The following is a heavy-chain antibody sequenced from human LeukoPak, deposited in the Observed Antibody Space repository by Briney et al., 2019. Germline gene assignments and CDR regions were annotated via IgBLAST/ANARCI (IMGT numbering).Heavy chain of an antibody. V-gene: IGHV1-2*04. CDR2: INPNSGGT. J-gene: IGHJ6*04. D-gene: IGHD6-19*01. CDR3: ALSGYSSGPVPHYYYGMDV. Sequence: ASVKVSCKASGYTFTGYYMHWVRQAPGQGLEWMGWINPNSGGTNYAQKFQGWVTMTRDTSISTAYMELSRLRSDDTAVYYCALSGYSSGPVPHYYYGMDVWGKGTTVTVSS. CDR1: GYTFTGYY.